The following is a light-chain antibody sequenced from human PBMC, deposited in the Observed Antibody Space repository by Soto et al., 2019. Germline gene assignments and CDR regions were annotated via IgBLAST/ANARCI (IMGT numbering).Light chain of an antibody. J-gene: IGLJ2*01. CDR1: SSNIGAGYD. CDR3: QSYDRSLSVV. V-gene: IGLV1-40*01. CDR2: GNS. Sequence: QSVLTQPPSVSGAPGQRVTISCTGSSSNIGAGYDVHWYQQLPGTAPKLLIYGNSNRPSGVPDRCSGSKSGTSASLAITGLQAEDEADYYCQSYDRSLSVVFGGGTKLTVL.